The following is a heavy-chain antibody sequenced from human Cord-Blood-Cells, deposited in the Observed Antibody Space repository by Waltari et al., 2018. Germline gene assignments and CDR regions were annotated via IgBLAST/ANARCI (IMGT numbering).Heavy chain of an antibody. CDR3: ARGGQARISSSGGLFDY. Sequence: QVQLQQRGAGLLKPSETLSLTCAVYGGSFSGYYWSWITHPPGKGLEWIGEINHSGSTNYNPSLKSRVTISVDTSKNQFSLKLSSVTAADTAVYYCARGGQARISSSGGLFDYWGQGTLVTVSS. J-gene: IGHJ4*02. D-gene: IGHD6-6*01. CDR1: GGSFSGYY. CDR2: INHSGST. V-gene: IGHV4-34*01.